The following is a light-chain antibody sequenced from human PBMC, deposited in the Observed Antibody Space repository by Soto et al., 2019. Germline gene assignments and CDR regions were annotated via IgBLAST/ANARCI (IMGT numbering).Light chain of an antibody. J-gene: IGKJ3*01. CDR2: DAS. Sequence: EIVMMQSTATLSVSPGERATLSCRASENISSNLTWYQQKPGQAPRLLIYDASTRATGIPASFSGSGSGTEFTLTISSLQSEDFAVYYCQQYNKWPPITFGPGTKVDIK. CDR3: QQYNKWPPIT. V-gene: IGKV3-15*01. CDR1: ENISSN.